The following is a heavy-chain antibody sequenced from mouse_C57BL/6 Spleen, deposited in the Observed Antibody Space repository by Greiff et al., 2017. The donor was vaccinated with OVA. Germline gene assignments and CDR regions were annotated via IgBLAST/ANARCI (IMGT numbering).Heavy chain of an antibody. V-gene: IGHV3-6*01. Sequence: DVQLQESGPGLVKPSQSLSLTCSVTGYSITSGYYWNWIRQFPGNKLEWMGYISYDGSNNYNPSLKNRISITRDTSKNQFFLKLNSVTTEDTATYYCAYRDYYAMDYWGQGTSVTVSS. CDR3: AYRDYYAMDY. J-gene: IGHJ4*01. CDR1: GYSITSGYY. D-gene: IGHD3-1*01. CDR2: ISYDGSN.